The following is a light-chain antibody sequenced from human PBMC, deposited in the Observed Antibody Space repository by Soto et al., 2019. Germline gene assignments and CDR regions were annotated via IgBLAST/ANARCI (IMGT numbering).Light chain of an antibody. J-gene: IGKJ1*01. V-gene: IGKV3-20*01. CDR3: HQYGSSPRA. CDR1: QTLRSGY. Sequence: EIVLTQSPGTLSLSPGDRATLSCRASQTLRSGYLAWYQHKPGQPPRLLIYDVSSRTPGTPDRFSGSGSGTDFALTISRLVPEDFAVYYCHQYGSSPRAFGQGTKVEVK. CDR2: DVS.